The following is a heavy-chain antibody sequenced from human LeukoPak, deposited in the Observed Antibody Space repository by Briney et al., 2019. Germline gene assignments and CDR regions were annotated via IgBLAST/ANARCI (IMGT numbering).Heavy chain of an antibody. CDR3: ATARGVVVGARYFAY. CDR1: GYTFTSYG. J-gene: IGHJ4*02. D-gene: IGHD2-15*01. Sequence: ASVKVSCKASGYTFTSYGISWVRQATGQGLQWMGWMNPDSGNAGYAQKFQGRVTMTRNTSISTAYMELSSLRSEDTAVYYCATARGVVVGARYFAYWGQGTLVTVSS. CDR2: MNPDSGNA. V-gene: IGHV1-8*02.